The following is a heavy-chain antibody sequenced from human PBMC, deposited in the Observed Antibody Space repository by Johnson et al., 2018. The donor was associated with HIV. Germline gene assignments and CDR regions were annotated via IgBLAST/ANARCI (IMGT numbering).Heavy chain of an antibody. J-gene: IGHJ3*02. CDR2: IWYDGSNK. D-gene: IGHD1-20*01. V-gene: IGHV3-33*06. Sequence: QVQLVESGGGVVQPGRSLRLSCAASGFTFSSYGMHWVRQGAGKGLEWVALIWYDGSNKYYADSVKGRLTISRDTYKNTLYLEMKSLRDEDTAVYYCAKDSMGYNWNQFEAFDIWCQGTMVIVSS. CDR3: AKDSMGYNWNQFEAFDI. CDR1: GFTFSSYG.